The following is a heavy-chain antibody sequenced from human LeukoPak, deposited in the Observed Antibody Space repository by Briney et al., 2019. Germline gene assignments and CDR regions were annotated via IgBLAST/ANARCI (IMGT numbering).Heavy chain of an antibody. CDR1: GFSFSDSY. J-gene: IGHJ4*02. CDR3: VRDFPENWQPVPLLDY. D-gene: IGHD6-6*01. V-gene: IGHV3-11*05. CDR2: ISPSSHDI. Sequence: GGSLRLSCVVSGFSFSDSYMTWLRQTPGKGLESLAYISPSSHDIYYADSVRGRFTISRDNSKNRLDLQMNSLRPEDTAVYYCVRDFPENWQPVPLLDYWGQGTLVTVSS.